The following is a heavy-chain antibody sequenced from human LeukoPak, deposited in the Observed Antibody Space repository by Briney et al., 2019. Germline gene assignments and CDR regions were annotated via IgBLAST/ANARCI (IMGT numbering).Heavy chain of an antibody. CDR3: ALTATGQQLVPVDY. CDR1: GFTFSSYA. J-gene: IGHJ4*02. V-gene: IGHV3-23*01. Sequence: GGSLRLSCAASGFTFSSYAMSWVRQAPGKGLEGVSAISGSGGSTYYADSVKGRFTISRDNSKNTLYLQMNSLRAEDTAVYYCALTATGQQLVPVDYWGQGTLVTVSS. D-gene: IGHD6-6*01. CDR2: ISGSGGST.